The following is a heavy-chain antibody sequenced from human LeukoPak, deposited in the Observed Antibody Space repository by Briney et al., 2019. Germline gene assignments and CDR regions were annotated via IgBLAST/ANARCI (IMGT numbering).Heavy chain of an antibody. V-gene: IGHV3-53*01. CDR1: GFTATSNY. CDR2: FFSGGST. D-gene: IGHD3-3*01. J-gene: IGHJ6*02. CDR3: ARDVYDFWSGSHYGMDV. Sequence: GGSLRLSCAASGFTATSNYMSWVRQAPGEGLGWVSVFFSGGSTYYADSVKGRFTISRDNSKNTLYLQMNSLRAEDTAVYYCARDVYDFWSGSHYGMDVWGQGTTVTVSS.